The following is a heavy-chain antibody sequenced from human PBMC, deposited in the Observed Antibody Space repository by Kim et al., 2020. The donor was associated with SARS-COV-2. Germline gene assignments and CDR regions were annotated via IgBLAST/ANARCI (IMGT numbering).Heavy chain of an antibody. CDR2: ISYDGSNK. J-gene: IGHJ4*02. Sequence: GGSLRLSCAASGFTFSSYAMHWVRQAPGKGLEWVAVISYDGSNKYYADSVKGRFTISRDNSKNTLYLQMNSLRAEDTAVYYCAREYCSSTSCYHVFDYWGQGTLVTVSS. D-gene: IGHD2-2*01. CDR1: GFTFSSYA. CDR3: AREYCSSTSCYHVFDY. V-gene: IGHV3-30*04.